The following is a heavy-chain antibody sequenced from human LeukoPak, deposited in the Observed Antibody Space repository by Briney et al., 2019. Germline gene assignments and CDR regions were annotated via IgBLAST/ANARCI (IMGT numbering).Heavy chain of an antibody. V-gene: IGHV3-48*03. J-gene: IGHJ6*02. CDR1: GFTFSSYE. CDR2: ISSSGSTI. Sequence: PGGSLRLSCAASGFTFSSYEMNWVRQAPGKGLEWVSYISSSGSTIYYADSVKGRFTISRDNAKNSLYLQMNSLRAEDTAVYYCARGDGRTPTYCSGGSCYRPNYYYGTDVWGQGTTVTVSS. D-gene: IGHD2-15*01. CDR3: ARGDGRTPTYCSGGSCYRPNYYYGTDV.